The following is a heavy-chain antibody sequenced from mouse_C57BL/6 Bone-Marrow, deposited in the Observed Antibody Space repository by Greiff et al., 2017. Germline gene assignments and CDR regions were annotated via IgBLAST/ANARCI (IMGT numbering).Heavy chain of an antibody. CDR1: GFTFSDYY. V-gene: IGHV5-12*01. CDR3: ARQGGPGAMYY. J-gene: IGHJ4*01. CDR2: ISNGGGST. Sequence: EVQLVESGGGLVQPGGSLKLSCAASGFTFSDYYMYWVRQTPEKRLEWVAYISNGGGSTYYPDTVKGRFTISRDNAKNTLYLQMSRLKSEDTAMYYCARQGGPGAMYYWGHGTSVTVSS.